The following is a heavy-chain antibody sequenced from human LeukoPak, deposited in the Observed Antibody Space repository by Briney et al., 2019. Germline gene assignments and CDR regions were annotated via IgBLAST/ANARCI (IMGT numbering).Heavy chain of an antibody. J-gene: IGHJ4*02. Sequence: GGSLRLSCAASGFTFSSYAMSWVRQAPGEGLEWVSLIYSGGATFYADAVKGRFTISRDGSKNTLYLQMNSLRAEDTAVYYCARDPPAVAANTYGWGQGTLVTVSS. CDR3: ARDPPAVAANTYG. CDR1: GFTFSSYA. V-gene: IGHV3-66*01. CDR2: IYSGGAT. D-gene: IGHD6-6*01.